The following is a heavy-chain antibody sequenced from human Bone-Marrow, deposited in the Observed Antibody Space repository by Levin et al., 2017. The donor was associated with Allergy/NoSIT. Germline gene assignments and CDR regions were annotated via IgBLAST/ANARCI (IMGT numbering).Heavy chain of an antibody. CDR3: ARLGYCSSTSCYGVNDAFDS. Sequence: SETLSLTCTVSGGSISSYYWSWIRQPPGKGLEWIGSIYYSGSTNYNPSLKSRVTISVDTSKNQFSLKLSSVTAADTAVYYCARLGYCSSTSCYGVNDAFDSWGQGTMVTVSS. CDR1: GGSISSYY. J-gene: IGHJ3*02. CDR2: IYYSGST. D-gene: IGHD2-2*01. V-gene: IGHV4-59*01.